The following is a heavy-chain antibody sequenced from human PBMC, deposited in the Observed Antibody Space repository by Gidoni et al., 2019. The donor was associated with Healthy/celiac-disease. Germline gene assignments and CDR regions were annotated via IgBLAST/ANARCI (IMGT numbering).Heavy chain of an antibody. Sequence: QVQLQASGPGLVKPSETLSLTCTVSGGSTSSYYWSWIRQPPGKGLEWIGYIYYRGSTNYNPSLKSRVTRSVDTSKNQFSLKLSSVTAADAAVYYCATAYCGGDCYSAEYFQHWGQGTLVTVSS. CDR2: IYYRGST. J-gene: IGHJ1*01. CDR1: GGSTSSYY. D-gene: IGHD2-21*02. V-gene: IGHV4-59*01. CDR3: ATAYCGGDCYSAEYFQH.